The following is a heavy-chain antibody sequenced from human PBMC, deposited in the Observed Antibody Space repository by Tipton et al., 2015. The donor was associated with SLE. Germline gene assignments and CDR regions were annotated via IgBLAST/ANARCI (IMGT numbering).Heavy chain of an antibody. Sequence: TLSLTCTVSGGSISSSSYYWGWIRQPPGKGLEWIGSIYYSGNTYYNPSLKSRVAISVDTSKNQFSLKLSSVTAADTAVYYCARRLGAAANDWYFGLWGRGTLVTVSS. V-gene: IGHV4-39*07. CDR2: IYYSGNT. CDR3: ARRLGAAANDWYFGL. J-gene: IGHJ2*01. D-gene: IGHD6-13*01. CDR1: GGSISSSSYY.